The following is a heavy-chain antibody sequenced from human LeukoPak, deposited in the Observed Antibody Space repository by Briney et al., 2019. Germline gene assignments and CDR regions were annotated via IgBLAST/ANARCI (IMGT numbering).Heavy chain of an antibody. Sequence: PGGSLRLSCAASGFTFSSYWMSWVRQAPGKGLEWVANIKQDGSEKYYVDSVKGRFTISRDNAKNSLYLQVNSLRAEDTAVYYCARLQARYYYDSSGYYYGPCYYFGYWGQGTLVTVSS. D-gene: IGHD3-22*01. J-gene: IGHJ4*02. CDR1: GFTFSSYW. V-gene: IGHV3-7*01. CDR2: IKQDGSEK. CDR3: ARLQARYYYDSSGYYYGPCYYFGY.